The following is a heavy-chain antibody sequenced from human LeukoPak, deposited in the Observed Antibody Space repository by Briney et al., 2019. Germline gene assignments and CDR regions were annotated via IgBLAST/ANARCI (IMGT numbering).Heavy chain of an antibody. CDR2: ISSSSSYI. D-gene: IGHD6-13*01. J-gene: IGHJ4*02. CDR1: GFTFSSYS. CDR3: ARDHKQQPVS. Sequence: GGSLRLSCATSGFTFSSYSLNWVRQAPGKGLEWVSSISSSSSYIYYADSVKGRFTISRDNAKNSLYLQMNSLRAEDTAVYYCARDHKQQPVSWGQGTLVTVSS. V-gene: IGHV3-21*01.